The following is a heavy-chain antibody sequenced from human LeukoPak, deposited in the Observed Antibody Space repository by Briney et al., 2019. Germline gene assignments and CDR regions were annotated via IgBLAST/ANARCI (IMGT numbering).Heavy chain of an antibody. CDR2: ISYDGSNE. CDR3: AKNGDRGAYCTGGTCYPYFYYYMDV. D-gene: IGHD2-15*01. V-gene: IGHV3-30*04. CDR1: GFTFSSYV. Sequence: GRSLRLSCAASGFTFSSYVMRWVRQAPGKGLEWVAIISYDGSNEYYADSVKGRFTISRDNSKNTLYLQMNSLRAEDTAIYYCAKNGDRGAYCTGGTCYPYFYYYMDVWGKGTTVTI. J-gene: IGHJ6*03.